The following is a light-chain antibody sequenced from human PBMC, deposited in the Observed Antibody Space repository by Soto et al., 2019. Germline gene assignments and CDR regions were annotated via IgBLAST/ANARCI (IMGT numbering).Light chain of an antibody. V-gene: IGLV1-40*01. CDR3: QSYDSSLSAAV. Sequence: QSVLTQPPSVSGAPGQRVTISCTGSSSNIGAGYDVHWYQQLPGTAPKLLIYGNSNRPSGVPDRFSGSKSGTSASLAITGHQAEDEADYYCQSYDSSLSAAVFGGGTQLPVL. J-gene: IGLJ3*02. CDR2: GNS. CDR1: SSNIGAGYD.